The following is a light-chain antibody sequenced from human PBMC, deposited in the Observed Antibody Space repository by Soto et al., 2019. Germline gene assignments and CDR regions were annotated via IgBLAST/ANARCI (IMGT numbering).Light chain of an antibody. J-gene: IGLJ2*01. V-gene: IGLV2-8*01. Sequence: QSALTQPPSASGSPGQSVTISCTGTSSDVGGYNLVSWYQQHPGKAPKLMIYEVSKWPSGVPDRFSGSKSGNTASLTVSGLQAEDEADYYCSSYAGSNRGVFGGGTKLTVL. CDR2: EVS. CDR1: SSDVGGYNL. CDR3: SSYAGSNRGV.